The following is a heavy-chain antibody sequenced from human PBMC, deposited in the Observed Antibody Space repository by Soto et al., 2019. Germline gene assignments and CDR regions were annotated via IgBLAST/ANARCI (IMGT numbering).Heavy chain of an antibody. D-gene: IGHD2-21*02. V-gene: IGHV3-15*07. CDR2: IKSKTDGGTT. J-gene: IGHJ6*02. Sequence: GGSLRLSCAASGFTFSNAWMNWVRQAPGKGLEWVGRIKSKTDGGTTDYAAPVKGRFTISRDDSKNTLYLQMNSLKTEDTAVYYCTFWPAYCGGDCSDYGMDVWGQGTTVTVSS. CDR1: GFTFSNAW. CDR3: TFWPAYCGGDCSDYGMDV.